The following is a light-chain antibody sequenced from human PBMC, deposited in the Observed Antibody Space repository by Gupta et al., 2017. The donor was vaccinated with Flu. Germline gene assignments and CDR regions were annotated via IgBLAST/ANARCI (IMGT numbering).Light chain of an antibody. CDR3: RQDDNYPWT. Sequence: PSSLSASVGDRVTITCRASQGIRTDLGWYQQKPGKAPKLLIYAASSLESGVPSRFSGSGSGTDFTLTISSLQPEDFATYYCRQDDNYPWTFGQGTKVEIK. V-gene: IGKV1-6*01. CDR1: QGIRTD. CDR2: AAS. J-gene: IGKJ1*01.